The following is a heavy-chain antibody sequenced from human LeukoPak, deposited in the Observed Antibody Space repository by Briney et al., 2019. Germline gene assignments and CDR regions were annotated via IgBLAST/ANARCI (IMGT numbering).Heavy chain of an antibody. CDR2: ISAYNGNT. CDR1: GYTFTSYG. V-gene: IGHV1-18*01. Sequence: GASVKVSCKASGYTFTSYGISWVRQAPGQGLEWMGWISAYNGNTNYAQKLQGRVTMTTDTSTSTAYMELRSLRSDDTAVYYCARDYCSSTSCYLDYWGQGTLVTVSS. CDR3: ARDYCSSTSCYLDY. J-gene: IGHJ4*02. D-gene: IGHD2-2*01.